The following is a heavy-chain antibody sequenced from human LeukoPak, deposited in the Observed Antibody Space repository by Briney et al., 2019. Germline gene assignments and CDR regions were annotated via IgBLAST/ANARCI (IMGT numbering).Heavy chain of an antibody. V-gene: IGHV4-34*01. CDR3: ARGQGYYDSSGSPIRY. J-gene: IGHJ4*02. CDR1: GGSFSGYY. Sequence: PSETLSLTCTVYGGSFSGYYWSWIRQPPGKGLEWIGEINHSGSTNYNPSLKSRVTISVDTSKNQFSLKLSSVTAADTAVYYCARGQGYYDSSGSPIRYWGQGTLVTVSS. CDR2: INHSGST. D-gene: IGHD3-22*01.